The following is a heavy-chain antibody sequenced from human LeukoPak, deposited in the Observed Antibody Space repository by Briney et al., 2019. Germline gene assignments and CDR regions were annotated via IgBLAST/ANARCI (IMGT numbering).Heavy chain of an antibody. J-gene: IGHJ6*03. V-gene: IGHV4-34*01. CDR2: INHSGST. CDR1: GGSFSGYY. Sequence: SETLSLTCAVYGGSFSGYYWSWIRQPPGKGLEWIGEINHSGSTNYNPSLKSRVTISVDTSKNQFSLRLNSMTAADTAVYYCARLGPPYYYGSGSSRYYDYYMDVWGKGTTVTISS. D-gene: IGHD3-10*01. CDR3: ARLGPPYYYGSGSSRYYDYYMDV.